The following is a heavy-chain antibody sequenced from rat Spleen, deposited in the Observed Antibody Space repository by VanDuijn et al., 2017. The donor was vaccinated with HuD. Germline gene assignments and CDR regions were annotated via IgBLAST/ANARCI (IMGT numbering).Heavy chain of an antibody. J-gene: IGHJ3*01. D-gene: IGHD4-3*01. V-gene: IGHV5-29*01. CDR3: ARQDTSGYSNWFAY. CDR1: GFTFSDYG. Sequence: EVQLVESGGGLVQPGRSLKLSCAASGFTFSDYGVAWVRQAPTKGLEWVATISSDGRRNYYRDSVKGRFTVSRDNSKSTLYLQVDSLRSEDTATYYCARQDTSGYSNWFAYWGQGTLVTVSS. CDR2: ISSDGRRN.